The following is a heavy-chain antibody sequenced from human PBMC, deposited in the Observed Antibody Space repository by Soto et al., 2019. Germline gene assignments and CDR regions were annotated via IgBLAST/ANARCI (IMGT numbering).Heavy chain of an antibody. J-gene: IGHJ3*02. CDR2: IITIFSTT. V-gene: IGHV1-69*12. CDR1: GGTFSNHA. D-gene: IGHD1-7*01. Sequence: QVHLVQSGAEVKKPGSSVKVSCKAPGGTFSNHAINWVRQAPGQGLEWMGRIITIFSTTNYAQKFQGRVTMTDDESTITASLELSSLKQDDTAVYYCAREVEADGTFREDVFDMWGQGTLVTVSS. CDR3: AREVEADGTFREDVFDM.